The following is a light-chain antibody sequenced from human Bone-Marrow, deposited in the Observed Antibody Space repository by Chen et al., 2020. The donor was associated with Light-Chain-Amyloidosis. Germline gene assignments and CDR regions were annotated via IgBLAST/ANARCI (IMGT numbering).Light chain of an antibody. CDR2: DAS. CDR1: QGVGIN. J-gene: IGKJ1*01. CDR3: QQDNNWPRT. Sequence: ESVLTQSPATLSLCQGESATLSCRVSQGVGINLAWYQHKPGQSPILVIYDASTRASGIPARFSGSGSGTEFTLTISSLQSEDFAVYFCQQDNNWPRTFGQGTRVDVK. V-gene: IGKV3-15*01.